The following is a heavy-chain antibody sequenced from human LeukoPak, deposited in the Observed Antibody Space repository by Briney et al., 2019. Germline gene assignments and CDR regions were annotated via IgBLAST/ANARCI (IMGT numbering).Heavy chain of an antibody. CDR2: IIPIFGTA. D-gene: IGHD1-26*01. V-gene: IGHV1-69*13. J-gene: IGHJ4*02. CDR3: ARSKGTTIVGATTFDY. CDR1: GGTFSSYA. Sequence: GASVKVSCKASGGTFSSYAISWVRHAPGQGLELMGGIIPIFGTANYAQKFQGRVTITADESTSTAYMELSSLRSEDTAVYYCARSKGTTIVGATTFDYWGQGTLVTVSS.